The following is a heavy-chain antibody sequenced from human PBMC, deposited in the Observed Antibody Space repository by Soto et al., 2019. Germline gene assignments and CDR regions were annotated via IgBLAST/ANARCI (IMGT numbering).Heavy chain of an antibody. V-gene: IGHV1-69*06. CDR2: IIPISETT. CDR3: ARPLFSHAYDSGGYDSYFHAMDV. D-gene: IGHD3-22*01. J-gene: IGHJ6*02. Sequence: QVQLVQSGAEVKQPGASVKVSCKASGGTFSSLDINWVRQAPGQGLEWMGGIIPISETTNYAQIFQGRVSIVADKSTSTAYMERSRLRSEDTAVYYCARPLFSHAYDSGGYDSYFHAMDVWGQGTPVTVSS. CDR1: GGTFSSLD.